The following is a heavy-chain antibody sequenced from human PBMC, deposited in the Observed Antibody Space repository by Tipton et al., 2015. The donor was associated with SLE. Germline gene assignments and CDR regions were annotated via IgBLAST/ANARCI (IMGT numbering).Heavy chain of an antibody. CDR3: ARGLQSGSWYIFDQ. CDR1: GLMFRTYW. CDR2: INHDASEK. Sequence: SLRLSCADSGLMFRTYWMSWVRLAPGKGLEWVANINHDASEKYYADSVRGRFAISRDNAKNSLFLQMNSLRAEDTAVYYCARGLQSGSWYIFDQWGQGTLVTVSS. J-gene: IGHJ4*02. D-gene: IGHD6-13*01. V-gene: IGHV3-7*01.